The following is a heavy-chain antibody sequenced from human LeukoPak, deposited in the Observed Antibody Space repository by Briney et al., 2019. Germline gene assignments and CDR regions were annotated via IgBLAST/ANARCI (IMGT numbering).Heavy chain of an antibody. J-gene: IGHJ4*02. CDR1: GGSFSGYY. Sequence: SETLSLTCAVYGGSFSGYYWSWIRQPPGKGLEWIGEINHSGSTYYNPSLKSRVTLSVDTSKNQFSLKLSSVTAADTAVYYCARGEDYQLLGRNFDYWGQGTLVTVSS. D-gene: IGHD2-2*01. CDR2: INHSGST. CDR3: ARGEDYQLLGRNFDY. V-gene: IGHV4-34*01.